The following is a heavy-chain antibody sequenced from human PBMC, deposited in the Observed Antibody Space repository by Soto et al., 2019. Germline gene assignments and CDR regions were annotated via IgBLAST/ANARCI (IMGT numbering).Heavy chain of an antibody. CDR2: ISYDGSNK. CDR1: GFTFSSYG. CDR3: ANNPPKTYYYDSSGYST. Sequence: QVQLVESGGGVVQPGRSLRLSCAASGFTFSSYGMHWVRQAPGKGLEWVAVISYDGSNKYYADSVKGRFTISRDNSKNTLYLQMNSLRAEDTAVYYCANNPPKTYYYDSSGYSTWGQGTLVTVFS. J-gene: IGHJ4*02. V-gene: IGHV3-30*18. D-gene: IGHD3-22*01.